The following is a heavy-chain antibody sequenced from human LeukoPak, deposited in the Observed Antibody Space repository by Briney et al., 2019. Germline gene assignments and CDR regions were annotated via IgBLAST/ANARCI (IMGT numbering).Heavy chain of an antibody. D-gene: IGHD2-2*01. CDR3: ARSQGCSNTARPPDY. CDR2: SYPGDSDT. V-gene: IGHV5-51*01. J-gene: IGHJ4*02. Sequence: GESLKISCQGSGYSFNTYWIGWGRQMPGKGPVGMGISYPGDSDTRYSPSLQGQGTITADKSISTAYQQWSSLKAADTAMYYCARSQGCSNTARPPDYWGQGTLVTVSS. CDR1: GYSFNTYW.